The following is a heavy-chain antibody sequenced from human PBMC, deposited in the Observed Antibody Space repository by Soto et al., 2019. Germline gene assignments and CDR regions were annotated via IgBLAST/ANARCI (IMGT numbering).Heavy chain of an antibody. CDR2: IDAEGDNT. CDR1: GFTFRSHW. D-gene: IGHD4-17*01. V-gene: IGHV3-74*01. Sequence: PGGSLRLSCAASGFTFRSHWMHWVRQAPGKGLVWVSRIDAEGDNTAYADSVKGRFAISRDNAKNTLYLQMNSLRAEDTAVYYCARDPIGADYGDYFDSWGQGTLVTVSS. J-gene: IGHJ4*02. CDR3: ARDPIGADYGDYFDS.